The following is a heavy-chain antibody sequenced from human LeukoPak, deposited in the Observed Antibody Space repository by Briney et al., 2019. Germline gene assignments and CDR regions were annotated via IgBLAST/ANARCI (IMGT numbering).Heavy chain of an antibody. J-gene: IGHJ5*02. D-gene: IGHD3-3*01. V-gene: IGHV1-2*02. CDR1: GGTFSSYA. Sequence: ASVKVSCKASGGTFSSYAISWVRQAPGQGLEWMGWINPNSGGTNYAQKFQGRVTMTRDTSISTAYMELSRLRSDDTAVYYCARGFPILAAWGQGTLVTVSS. CDR2: INPNSGGT. CDR3: ARGFPILAA.